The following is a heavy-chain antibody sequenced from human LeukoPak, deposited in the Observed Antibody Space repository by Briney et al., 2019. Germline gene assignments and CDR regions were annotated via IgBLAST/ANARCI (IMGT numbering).Heavy chain of an antibody. CDR1: GGSISGYF. J-gene: IGHJ5*02. Sequence: SETLSLTCTVPGGSISGYFWSWIRQPAGKGLEWIGHIYTSGSTNYNPSLKSRVTMSVDTSKNQFSLKLRSVTAADTAVYYCARNAVGGGRNWFDPWGQGTLVTVSS. CDR3: ARNAVGGGRNWFDP. D-gene: IGHD3-16*01. CDR2: IYTSGST. V-gene: IGHV4-4*07.